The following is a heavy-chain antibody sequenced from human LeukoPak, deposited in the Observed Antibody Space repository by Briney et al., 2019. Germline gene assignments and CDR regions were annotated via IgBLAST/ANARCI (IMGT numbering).Heavy chain of an antibody. CDR1: GGSISSSSYY. D-gene: IGHD6-13*01. CDR2: IYYSGST. CDR3: ASFSSSWDGFDY. V-gene: IGHV4-39*01. J-gene: IGHJ4*02. Sequence: PSETLSLTCAVSGGSISSSSYYWGWIRQPPGKRLEWIGSIYYSGSTYYNPSLKSRVTISVDTSKNQFSLKLSSVTAADTAVYYCASFSSSWDGFDYWGQGTLVTVSS.